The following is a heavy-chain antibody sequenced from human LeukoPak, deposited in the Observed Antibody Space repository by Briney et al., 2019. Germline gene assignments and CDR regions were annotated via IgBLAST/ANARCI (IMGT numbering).Heavy chain of an antibody. CDR3: ARASYGSGSWHNWFDP. D-gene: IGHD3-10*01. CDR1: GYTFTGYY. CDR2: INPNSGGT. Sequence: GASVKVSCKASGYTFTGYYMHWVRQAPGQGLEWMGWINPNSGGTNYAQKFQGRVTMTRNTSISTAYMELSSLRSEDTAVYYCARASYGSGSWHNWFDPWGQGTLVTVSS. V-gene: IGHV1-2*02. J-gene: IGHJ5*02.